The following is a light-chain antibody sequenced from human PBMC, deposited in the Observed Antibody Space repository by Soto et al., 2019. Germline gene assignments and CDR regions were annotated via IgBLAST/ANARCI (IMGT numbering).Light chain of an antibody. J-gene: IGKJ4*01. CDR2: DAS. CDR1: QTISSW. V-gene: IGKV1-5*01. Sequence: DIQMTQSPSTLSGSVGDRVTITCRASQTISSWLAWYQQKPGKAPKLLIYDASSLESGVPSRFSGSGSGTEFTLTISSLQPDDFATYSCQQSYSTPLTFGGGTKVDIK. CDR3: QQSYSTPLT.